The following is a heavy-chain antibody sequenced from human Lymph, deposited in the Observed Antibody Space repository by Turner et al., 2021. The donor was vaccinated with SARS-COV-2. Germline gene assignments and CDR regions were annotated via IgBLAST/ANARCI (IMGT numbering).Heavy chain of an antibody. V-gene: IGHV3-9*01. Sequence: EVQLVESGGGLVQPGRSLRLSCAASGFTFDDYAMHWVRQAPGKGLEWVSGINWNSGSIAYAESVKGRFTISRDNAKNSLYLQMNSLRAEDTALYYCAKDLAGGYYSCFDYWGQGTLVTVS. J-gene: IGHJ4*02. CDR2: INWNSGSI. D-gene: IGHD2-21*01. CDR3: AKDLAGGYYSCFDY. CDR1: GFTFDDYA.